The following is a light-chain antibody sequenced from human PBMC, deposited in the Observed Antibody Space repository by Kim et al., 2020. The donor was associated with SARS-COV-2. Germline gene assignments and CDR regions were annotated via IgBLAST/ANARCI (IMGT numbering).Light chain of an antibody. J-gene: IGLJ3*02. V-gene: IGLV3-21*04. CDR3: QVWDSSSDHPV. Sequence: PVKTAMITCGGNNVGSKSVPWYQQKPGQAPVLVIYYDSDRPSGIPERFSGSNSGNTATLTISRVEAGDEADYYCQVWDSSSDHPVFGGGTQLTVL. CDR2: YDS. CDR1: NVGSKS.